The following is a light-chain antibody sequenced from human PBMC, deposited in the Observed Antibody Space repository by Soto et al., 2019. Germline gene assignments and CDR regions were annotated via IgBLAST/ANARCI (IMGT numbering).Light chain of an antibody. Sequence: DIQMTQSPSSVSASVGDRVTITCRASQGIRSWLAWYQQKPGKAPKLLIYAASSLQSGGPSRFSGSGSVTDFTITISSLQPEDCATYYCQQANSFPFTFGPGTKVEIK. CDR3: QQANSFPFT. CDR2: AAS. CDR1: QGIRSW. V-gene: IGKV1-12*01. J-gene: IGKJ3*01.